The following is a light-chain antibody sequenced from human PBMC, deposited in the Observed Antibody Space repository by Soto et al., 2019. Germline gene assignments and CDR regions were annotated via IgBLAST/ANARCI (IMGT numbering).Light chain of an antibody. CDR3: QQRYLWPPLT. J-gene: IGKJ4*01. CDR2: DAS. Sequence: EIILTQSPATLSLSPGERATLSCRASQSVNSYLAWYQQKPGQAPRLLIYDASNRATGIPARFSGSGSGTDFNLTISSLEPEDFGGYYWQQRYLWPPLTFGGGTKVEIK. V-gene: IGKV3-11*01. CDR1: QSVNSY.